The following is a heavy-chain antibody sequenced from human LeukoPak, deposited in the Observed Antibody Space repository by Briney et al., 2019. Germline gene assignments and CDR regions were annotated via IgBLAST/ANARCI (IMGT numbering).Heavy chain of an antibody. V-gene: IGHV3-21*01. CDR2: ISSSGNYI. CDR3: VRGGRGTIMIVVAALDY. CDR1: GFTFTSYS. Sequence: GGSLRLSCAASGFTFTSYSMNWVRQAPGKGLEWVSSISSSGNYIYYADSVKGRFTISRDNARNSLYLQMNSLRAEDKAVYYCVRGGRGTIMIVVAALDYWGQGTLVTVSS. J-gene: IGHJ4*02. D-gene: IGHD3-16*01.